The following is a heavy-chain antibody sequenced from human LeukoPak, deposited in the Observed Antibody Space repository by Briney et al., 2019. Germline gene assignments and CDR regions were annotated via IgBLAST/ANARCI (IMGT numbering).Heavy chain of an antibody. CDR1: VFTFSNYP. CDR2: ISYDGSNK. J-gene: IGHJ4*02. D-gene: IGHD3-3*01. V-gene: IGHV3-30-3*01. Sequence: HPGRSLRLSCAASVFTFSNYPMHWVRQASAKGLECVAVISYDGSNKYYADSVKGRFTISRDNSKNTLYLQMNSQRAEDTAMYYCARQATEWNFDYWGQGTLVTVSS. CDR3: ARQATEWNFDY.